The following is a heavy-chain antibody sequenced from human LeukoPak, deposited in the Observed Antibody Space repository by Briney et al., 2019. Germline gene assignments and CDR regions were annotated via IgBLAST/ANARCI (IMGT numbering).Heavy chain of an antibody. CDR2: ISAYNGNT. V-gene: IGHV1-18*01. CDR1: GYTFTSYG. D-gene: IGHD1-20*01. Sequence: ASVKVSCKASGYTFTSYGISWVRQAPGQGLEWMGWISAYNGNTNYAQKLQGRVTMTTDTSTSTAYMELRSLRSDDTAVYYCAREWAPTNNYDAFDIWGQGTTVTVSS. CDR3: AREWAPTNNYDAFDI. J-gene: IGHJ3*02.